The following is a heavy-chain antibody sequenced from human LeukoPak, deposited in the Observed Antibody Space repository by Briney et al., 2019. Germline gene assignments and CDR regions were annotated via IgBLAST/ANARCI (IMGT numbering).Heavy chain of an antibody. V-gene: IGHV3-23*01. CDR3: AKGAAIDH. CDR2: VTGPADTT. D-gene: IGHD5-24*01. J-gene: IGHJ4*02. CDR1: GFDFSAYE. Sequence: GGSLRLSCAASGFDFSAYEMNWVRQAPGKGLEWVAAVTGPADTTYYADSVKGRFTISRDSFKDTLYLQMNRLGAEDTALYYCAKGAAIDHWGQGTLVTVSS.